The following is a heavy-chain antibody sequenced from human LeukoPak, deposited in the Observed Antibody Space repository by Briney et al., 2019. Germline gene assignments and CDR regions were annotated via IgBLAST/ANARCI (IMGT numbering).Heavy chain of an antibody. Sequence: PGRSLRLSCAASGFTFSSYGMHWVRQGPGKGLEWVAVIWYDGSNKYYADSVKGRFTISRDNSKNTLYLQMNSLRAEDTAVYSCARDLCSSSCYTRLQNYYYYYGMDVWGQGTTVTVSS. D-gene: IGHD6-13*01. J-gene: IGHJ6*02. CDR3: ARDLCSSSCYTRLQNYYYYYGMDV. CDR2: IWYDGSNK. V-gene: IGHV3-33*01. CDR1: GFTFSSYG.